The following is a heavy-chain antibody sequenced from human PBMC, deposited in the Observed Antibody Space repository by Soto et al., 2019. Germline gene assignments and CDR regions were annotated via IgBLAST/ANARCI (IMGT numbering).Heavy chain of an antibody. CDR3: ARDVDADFRTDFDY. Sequence: PGGSLRLSCAASGFTFDDYGMSWVRQAPGKGLEWVSGINWNGGSTGYAASARGRFTISRDNAENSVYLEMDSLRAEDTALYYCARDVDADFRTDFDYWGRGTLVTVSS. CDR2: INWNGGST. D-gene: IGHD4-17*01. J-gene: IGHJ4*02. V-gene: IGHV3-20*04. CDR1: GFTFDDYG.